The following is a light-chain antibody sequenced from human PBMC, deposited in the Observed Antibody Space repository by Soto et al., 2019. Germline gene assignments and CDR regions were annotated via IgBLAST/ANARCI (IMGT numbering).Light chain of an antibody. V-gene: IGKV3-11*01. CDR3: QQRSDWPWT. CDR1: ESVTDY. Sequence: EIVLTQSPGTLSLSPGESATLSCRASESVTDYLAWYQQKPGQAPRLLVYDVSNRAAGIPTRFSGGGSGTDFTLTISNVEPEDFTVYYCQQRSDWPWTFGQGTKVEIK. J-gene: IGKJ1*01. CDR2: DVS.